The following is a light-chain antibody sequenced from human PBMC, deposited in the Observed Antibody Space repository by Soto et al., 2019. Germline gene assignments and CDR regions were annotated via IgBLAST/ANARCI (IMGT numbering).Light chain of an antibody. J-gene: IGKJ3*01. Sequence: DIQMTPSPSSLSASVGDRVTITCRASQSISSYLYWYQQKPGKAPKLLIYAASSLQSGVPSRFSGSVSGTEFTLTISSPQPEDFATYYCLQSYSTPATRFGPATKVDIK. CDR3: LQSYSTPATR. CDR1: QSISSY. CDR2: AAS. V-gene: IGKV1-39*01.